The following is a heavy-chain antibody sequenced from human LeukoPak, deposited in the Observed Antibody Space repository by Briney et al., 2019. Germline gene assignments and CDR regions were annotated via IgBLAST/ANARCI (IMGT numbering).Heavy chain of an antibody. Sequence: SVKVSCKASGGTFSSYAISWVRQAPGQGLEWMGRIIPILGIANYAQKFQGRVTITADKSTSTAYMELSSLRSEDTAVYYCARVIDGLGHGMDVWGQGTTVTVSS. J-gene: IGHJ6*02. V-gene: IGHV1-69*04. D-gene: IGHD2-8*01. CDR1: GGTFSSYA. CDR3: ARVIDGLGHGMDV. CDR2: IIPILGIA.